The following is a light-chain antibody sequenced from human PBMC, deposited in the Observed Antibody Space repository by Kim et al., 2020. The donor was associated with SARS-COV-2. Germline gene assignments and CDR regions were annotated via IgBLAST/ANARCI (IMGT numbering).Light chain of an antibody. CDR2: KAS. V-gene: IGKV1-5*03. Sequence: ASVGDRVTITCRASQSISSWLAWYQQKPGKAPNLLIYKASNLKSGVPSRFSGSGSGTEFTLTISSLQPDDFATYYCQQYSSYSLTFGQGTKVEIK. J-gene: IGKJ1*01. CDR3: QQYSSYSLT. CDR1: QSISSW.